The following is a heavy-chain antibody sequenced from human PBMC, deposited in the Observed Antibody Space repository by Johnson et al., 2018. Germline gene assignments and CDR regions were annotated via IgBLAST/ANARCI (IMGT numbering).Heavy chain of an antibody. V-gene: IGHV3-53*01. J-gene: IGHJ3*02. CDR2: IYSGGST. CDR1: GFSVSRDY. Sequence: VQLVESGGGLVQPGGSRRLSCAASGFSVSRDYMSWVRQAPGKALEWVSVIYSGGSTYYADSVKGRFTISRDNSKNTGYLQMNSLRHEDTAMYHCARERDGYNLENAFEIWGQGTMVTGSS. CDR3: ARERDGYNLENAFEI. D-gene: IGHD5-24*01.